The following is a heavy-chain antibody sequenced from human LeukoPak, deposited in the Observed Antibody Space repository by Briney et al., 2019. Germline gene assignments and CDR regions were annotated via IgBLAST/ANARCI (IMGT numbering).Heavy chain of an antibody. V-gene: IGHV4-59*12. CDR1: GGSISSYY. Sequence: SETLSLTCTVSGGSISSYYWSWIRQPPGKGLEWIGYIYYSGSTNYNPSLKSRVTISVDTSKNQFSLKLSSVTAADTAVYYCARRAYYYDSSGYYYGPNWFDPWGQGTLVTVSS. D-gene: IGHD3-22*01. CDR2: IYYSGST. J-gene: IGHJ5*02. CDR3: ARRAYYYDSSGYYYGPNWFDP.